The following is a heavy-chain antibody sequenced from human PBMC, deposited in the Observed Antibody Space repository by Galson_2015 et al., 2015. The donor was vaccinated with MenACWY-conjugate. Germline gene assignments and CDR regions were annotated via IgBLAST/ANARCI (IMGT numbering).Heavy chain of an antibody. CDR2: ISYSGST. J-gene: IGHJ4*02. D-gene: IGHD3-22*01. Sequence: SETLSLTCTVSGGSISSSSYYWGWIRQPPGKGLEWIGSISYSGSTYYSPSLKSRVTISLDTSKNQFSLKLSSVTAADTAIYYCARKSSEGFTAYWGQGTLVTVSS. CDR1: GGSISSSSYY. V-gene: IGHV4-39*07. CDR3: ARKSSEGFTAY.